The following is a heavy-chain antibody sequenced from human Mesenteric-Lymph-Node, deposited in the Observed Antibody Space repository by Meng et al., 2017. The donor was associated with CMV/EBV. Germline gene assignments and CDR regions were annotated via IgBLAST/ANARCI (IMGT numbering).Heavy chain of an antibody. CDR1: GFTFSSYW. CDR3: ARDDSYGRTSYAFDI. Sequence: GESLKISCAASGFTFSSYWMSWVRQAPGKGLEWVANIKQDGSEKYYVDSVKGRFTISRDNAKNSLYLQMNSLRAEDTAVYYCARDDSYGRTSYAFDIWGQGTMVTVSS. D-gene: IGHD5-18*01. V-gene: IGHV3-7*01. CDR2: IKQDGSEK. J-gene: IGHJ3*02.